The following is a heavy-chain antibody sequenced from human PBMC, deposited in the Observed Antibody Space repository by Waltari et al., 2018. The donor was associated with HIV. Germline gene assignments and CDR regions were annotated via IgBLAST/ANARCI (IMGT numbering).Heavy chain of an antibody. CDR1: GYTFREYD. J-gene: IGHJ1*01. Sequence: QVQLVQSGATLKEPGASVKVSCTTSGYTFREYDGNWVRQATGQGLEWMGWMNSDSGNTGYAQAFKGRVDMTRDTSTAIVSMELTSLSLHDTGVYYCTVSHRGAVFGDHWGQGTQVTVSS. CDR2: MNSDSGNT. V-gene: IGHV1-8*01. D-gene: IGHD3-16*01. CDR3: TVSHRGAVFGDH.